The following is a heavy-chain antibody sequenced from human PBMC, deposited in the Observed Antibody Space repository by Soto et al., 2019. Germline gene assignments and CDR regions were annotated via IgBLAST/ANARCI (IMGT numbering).Heavy chain of an antibody. D-gene: IGHD4-17*01. CDR1: GFSVTSDGVG. J-gene: IGHJ4*02. CDR3: ALLNDGDYTF. CDR2: IFWDDDK. Sequence: QITFKESGPTLVTPKQTLALTCTFSGFSVTSDGVGVGWIRQPPGKALEWLAVIFWDDDKRYSPSLASRLSIARDTSKDQVFLPMTNMDSVDTATYYFALLNDGDYTFWGQGTRVTVSS. V-gene: IGHV2-5*02.